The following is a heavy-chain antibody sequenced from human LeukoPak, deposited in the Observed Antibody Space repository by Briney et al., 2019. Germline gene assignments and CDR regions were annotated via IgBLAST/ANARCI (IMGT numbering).Heavy chain of an antibody. CDR2: ISGSGGST. V-gene: IGHV3-23*01. CDR3: AKDSTGILTGYYAPGEDY. J-gene: IGHJ4*02. CDR1: GFTFSSYA. D-gene: IGHD3-9*01. Sequence: PGGSLRLSCAASGFTFSSYAMSWVRQAPGKGLEWVSAISGSGGSTYYADSVKGRFTISRDKSKNTLYLQMNSLRAEDTAVYYCAKDSTGILTGYYAPGEDYWGQGTLVTVSS.